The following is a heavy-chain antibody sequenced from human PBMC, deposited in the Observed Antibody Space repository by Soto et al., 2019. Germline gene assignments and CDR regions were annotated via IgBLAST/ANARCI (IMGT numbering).Heavy chain of an antibody. J-gene: IGHJ4*02. D-gene: IGHD2-15*01. Sequence: SETLSLTCTVSGDSISSSSDYWGWIRQPPGKGLEWIGSVYYTGGAYYNPSLKSRVTISVDTSKNQFSLKVNSVTAADTAVYYCARHPGSGAASHFDYWGQGTLVTVSS. CDR3: ARHPGSGAASHFDY. CDR1: GDSISSSSDY. CDR2: VYYTGGA. V-gene: IGHV4-39*01.